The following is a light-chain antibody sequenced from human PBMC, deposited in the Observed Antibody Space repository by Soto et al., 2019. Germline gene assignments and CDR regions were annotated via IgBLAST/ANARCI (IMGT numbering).Light chain of an antibody. V-gene: IGKV3-15*01. Sequence: EIVLTQSPGTLSLSPGERATLSCRASQSVRSTYLAWYQQKPGQAPRLLIFGVSNRAAGIPARFSGSGSGTEFTLTISSLQSEDFAVYYCQQYGDWPLTFGGGTKVDI. CDR3: QQYGDWPLT. CDR2: GVS. CDR1: QSVRSTY. J-gene: IGKJ4*01.